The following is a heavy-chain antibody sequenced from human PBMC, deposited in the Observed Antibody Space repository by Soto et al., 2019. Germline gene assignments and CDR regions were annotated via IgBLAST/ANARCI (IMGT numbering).Heavy chain of an antibody. V-gene: IGHV4-34*01. CDR2: INHSGST. CDR3: ARDRRLITMVRGVSLWFDP. J-gene: IGHJ5*02. Sequence: SETLSLTCAVYGGSFSGYYWTWIRQPPGKGLEWIGEINHSGSTNYNPSLKSRVTISVDTSKNQFSLKLSSVTAADTAVYYCARDRRLITMVRGVSLWFDPWGQGTLVTVSS. CDR1: GGSFSGYY. D-gene: IGHD3-10*01.